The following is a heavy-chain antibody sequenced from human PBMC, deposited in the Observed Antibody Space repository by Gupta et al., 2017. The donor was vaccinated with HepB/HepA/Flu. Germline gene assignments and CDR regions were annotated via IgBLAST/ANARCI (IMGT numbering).Heavy chain of an antibody. Sequence: QVQLQQWGAGLLKPSETLSLTCAVYGGSFSCYYWSWIRQPPGKGLEWIGEITHSGSTNYNPSLKSRVTISVDTSKNQFSLKLSSVTAADTAVYYCARGRDDILTGYYNDYWGQGTLVTVSS. CDR2: ITHSGST. V-gene: IGHV4-34*01. D-gene: IGHD3-9*01. J-gene: IGHJ4*02. CDR3: ARGRDDILTGYYNDY. CDR1: GGSFSCYY.